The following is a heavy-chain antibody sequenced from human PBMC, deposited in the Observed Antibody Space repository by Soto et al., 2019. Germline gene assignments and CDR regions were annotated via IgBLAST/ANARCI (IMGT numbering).Heavy chain of an antibody. CDR1: GGSFSGYY. CDR3: ARGRLAPDIVVVPAAHSGNWFDP. J-gene: IGHJ5*02. CDR2: INHSGST. D-gene: IGHD2-2*01. V-gene: IGHV4-34*01. Sequence: TSETLSLTCAVYGGSFSGYYWSWIRQPPGKGLEWIGEINHSGSTNYNPSLKGRVTISVDTSKNQFSLKLSSVTAADTAVYYCARGRLAPDIVVVPAAHSGNWFDPWGQGTLVTVSS.